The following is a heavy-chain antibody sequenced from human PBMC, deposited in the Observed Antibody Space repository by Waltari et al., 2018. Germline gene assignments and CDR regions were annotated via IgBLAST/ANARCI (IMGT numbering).Heavy chain of an antibody. Sequence: QVQLQESGPGLVKPSQTLSPTCPVSGCSISRGGYYWSWIRQHPGKGLEWIGYIYYSGSTYYNPSLKSRVTISVDTSKNQFSLKLSSVTAADTAVYYCARGADYYYMDVWGKGTTVTVSS. J-gene: IGHJ6*03. CDR3: ARGADYYYMDV. V-gene: IGHV4-31*03. CDR1: GCSISRGGYY. CDR2: IYYSGST.